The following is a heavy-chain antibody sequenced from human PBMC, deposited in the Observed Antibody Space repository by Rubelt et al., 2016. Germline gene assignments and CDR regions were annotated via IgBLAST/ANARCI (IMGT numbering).Heavy chain of an antibody. Sequence: EVQLVQSGGGLVQPGGSLRLSCAASGFTFSSDWMHWVRQAPGKGLVWVSRINSDGSSTYYADSVKGRFTISRDNAKNTLYLKINSLRAEDTAIYFCARGVDTAGAGYWGQGTLVTVSS. CDR1: GFTFSSDW. J-gene: IGHJ4*02. CDR3: ARGVDTAGAGY. V-gene: IGHV3-74*02. D-gene: IGHD5-18*01. CDR2: INSDGSST.